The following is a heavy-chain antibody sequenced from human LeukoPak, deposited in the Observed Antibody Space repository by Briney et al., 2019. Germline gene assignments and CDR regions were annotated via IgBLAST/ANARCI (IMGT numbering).Heavy chain of an antibody. V-gene: IGHV4-34*01. J-gene: IGHJ5*02. CDR1: GGSFSGYC. CDR2: INHSGST. Sequence: SETLSLTCAVYGGSFSGYCWSWIRQPPGKGLEWIGEINHSGSTNYNPSLKSRVTISVDTSKNQFSLKLSSVTAADTAVYYCARGGYGGYADNWFDPWGQGTLVTVSS. D-gene: IGHD5-12*01. CDR3: ARGGYGGYADNWFDP.